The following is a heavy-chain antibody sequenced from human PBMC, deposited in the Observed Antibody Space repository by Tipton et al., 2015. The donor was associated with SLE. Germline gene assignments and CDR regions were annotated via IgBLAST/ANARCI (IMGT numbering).Heavy chain of an antibody. CDR3: EGAATGTNYYMDV. CDR2: ISYSGST. V-gene: IGHV4-39*07. J-gene: IGHJ6*03. Sequence: GLVKPSETLSLNCNVSGGSISRGFYSWNWIRQPPGKGLECIGSISYSGSTYYNLSLKNRVTISVDTSKNQFSLKLSSVTAADTAVYYCEGAATGTNYYMDVWGKGTTVTVSS. CDR1: GGSISRGFYS. D-gene: IGHD4-17*01.